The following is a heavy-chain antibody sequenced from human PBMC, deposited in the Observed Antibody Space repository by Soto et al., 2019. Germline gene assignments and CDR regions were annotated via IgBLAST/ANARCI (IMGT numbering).Heavy chain of an antibody. Sequence: ASVKVSCKASGYTFTGYYMPWVRQAPGQGLEWMGWINPTSGGTNYAQKFQGWVTMTRDTSISTAYMELSRLRSDDTAVYYCASRRYYYGLIYCYGMDVWGQGTTVTVS. CDR1: GYTFTGYY. CDR2: INPTSGGT. V-gene: IGHV1-2*04. J-gene: IGHJ6*02. CDR3: ASRRYYYGLIYCYGMDV. D-gene: IGHD4-17*01.